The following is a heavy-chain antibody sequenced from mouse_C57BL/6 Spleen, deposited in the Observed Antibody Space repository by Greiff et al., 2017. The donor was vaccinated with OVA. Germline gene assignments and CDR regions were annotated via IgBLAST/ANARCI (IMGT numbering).Heavy chain of an antibody. D-gene: IGHD1-1*01. Sequence: QVQLQQPGAELVKPGASVTLSCKASGYTFTSYWMHWVKQRPGRGLEWIGMIDPNSGGTKNNEKLKSKATRTVDKTSSTAYMQLSSLTSEDSAVYYCARDYGSFMDYWGQGTSVTVSS. CDR1: GYTFTSYW. J-gene: IGHJ4*01. CDR2: IDPNSGGT. CDR3: ARDYGSFMDY. V-gene: IGHV1-72*01.